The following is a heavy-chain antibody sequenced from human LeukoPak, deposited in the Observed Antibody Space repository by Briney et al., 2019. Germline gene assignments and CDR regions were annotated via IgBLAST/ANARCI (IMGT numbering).Heavy chain of an antibody. CDR1: GGSISSSN. Sequence: ETLSLTCAVSGGSISSSNWWSWVRQPPGKGLEWVSSISSSSSYIYYADSVKGRFTISRDNAKNSLYLQMNSLRAEDTAVYYCARDSLYGSGSPWGQGTLVTVSS. J-gene: IGHJ5*02. V-gene: IGHV3-21*01. D-gene: IGHD3-10*01. CDR3: ARDSLYGSGSP. CDR2: ISSSSSYI.